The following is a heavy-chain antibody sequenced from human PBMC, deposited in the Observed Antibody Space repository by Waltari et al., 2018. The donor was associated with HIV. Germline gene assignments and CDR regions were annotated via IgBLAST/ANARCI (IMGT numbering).Heavy chain of an antibody. CDR1: GYPFSDND. J-gene: IGHJ4*02. Sequence: QVQLVQSGTEVKEPGASLKVSCKASGYPFSDNDINWVRQAPGQGLEWMGGMNPKTGNTGFAQTLQGRVILTRDASMNTAYMELNNLTSGDTAVYYCARQGAGDYGDYLFDYWGQGTLLTVSS. D-gene: IGHD4-17*01. CDR3: ARQGAGDYGDYLFDY. CDR2: MNPKTGNT. V-gene: IGHV1-8*01.